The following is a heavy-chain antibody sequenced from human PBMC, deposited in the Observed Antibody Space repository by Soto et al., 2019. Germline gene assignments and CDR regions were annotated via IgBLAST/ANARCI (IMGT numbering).Heavy chain of an antibody. CDR1: GFAFSSYG. J-gene: IGHJ4*02. CDR3: AREILTTGEYYFDY. Sequence: GGSLRLSCAASGFAFSSYGMHWVRQAPGKGLEWVAVISYDGSNKYYADSVKGRFTISRDNSKNTLYLQVNGLRAEDTAVYYCAREILTTGEYYFDYWGQGILVTVSS. V-gene: IGHV3-30*03. CDR2: ISYDGSNK. D-gene: IGHD1-1*01.